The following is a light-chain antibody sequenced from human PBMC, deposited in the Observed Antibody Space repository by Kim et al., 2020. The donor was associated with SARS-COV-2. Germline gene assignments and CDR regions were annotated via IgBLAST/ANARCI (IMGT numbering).Light chain of an antibody. Sequence: EIVLTQSPGTLSLSPGERATLSCRASQSVSSSYLDWYQQKPGQAPRLLIYGASSRATGIPDRFSGSGSGTDFTLTISRLEPEDFAVYYCQQYDISPLTFGGETKVDIK. CDR1: QSVSSSY. V-gene: IGKV3-20*01. CDR3: QQYDISPLT. CDR2: GAS. J-gene: IGKJ4*01.